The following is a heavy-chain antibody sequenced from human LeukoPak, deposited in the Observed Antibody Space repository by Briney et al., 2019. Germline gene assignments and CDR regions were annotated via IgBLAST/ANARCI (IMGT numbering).Heavy chain of an antibody. D-gene: IGHD2/OR15-2a*01. CDR2: VHYTGST. J-gene: IGHJ4*02. Sequence: PSETLSLTCTVSGVSISNNYYYWAWIRQPPGKGLEMIGYVHYTGSTFYNSSLKSRVTMFLDRANNQFSLSLTSVTAADSAVYYCTRENRPFCPFAYWGQGVLVTVSS. V-gene: IGHV4-39*07. CDR1: GVSISNNYYY. CDR3: TRENRPFCPFAY.